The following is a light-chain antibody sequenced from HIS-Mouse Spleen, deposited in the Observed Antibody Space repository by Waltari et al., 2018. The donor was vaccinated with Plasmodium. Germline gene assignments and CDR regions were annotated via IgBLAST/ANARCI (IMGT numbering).Light chain of an antibody. J-gene: IGKJ2*01. CDR1: QGISSY. CDR3: QQYYSYPPYT. V-gene: IGKV1-8*01. CDR2: AAS. Sequence: AIRMTQSPSSFSASPGHRVSITCRASQGISSYLAWYQQKPGKAPKLLIYAASTLQSGVPSRFSGSGSGTDFTLTISCLQSEDFATYYCQQYYSYPPYTFGQGTKLEIK.